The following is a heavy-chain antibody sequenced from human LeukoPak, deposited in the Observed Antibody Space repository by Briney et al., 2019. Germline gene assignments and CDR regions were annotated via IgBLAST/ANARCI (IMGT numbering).Heavy chain of an antibody. V-gene: IGHV3-53*01. Sequence: GGSLILSCAASGIAVSGNYMSWVRQAPGKGLEWVSFISINTNTFYADSVRGRFTISRDTSKNALLLQMNSLRDEDSAIYYCAIAQTWDGLFESWGQGTLVTVSS. CDR3: AIAQTWDGLFES. CDR1: GIAVSGNY. D-gene: IGHD1-26*01. CDR2: ISINTNT. J-gene: IGHJ4*02.